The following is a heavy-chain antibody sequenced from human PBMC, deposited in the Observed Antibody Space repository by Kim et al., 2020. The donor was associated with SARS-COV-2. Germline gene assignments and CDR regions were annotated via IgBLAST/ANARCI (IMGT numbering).Heavy chain of an antibody. CDR1: GGTFSSYA. J-gene: IGHJ6*01. CDR2: IITIFGTA. CDR3: AREGDIVVVVAARRYYYYG. Sequence: SVKVSCKASGGTFSSYAISWVRQAPGQGLEWMGGIITIFGTANHAQKFQGRVTITADKSTSTAYMELSSLRSEDTDVYYCAREGDIVVVVAARRYYYYG. D-gene: IGHD2-15*01. V-gene: IGHV1-69*06.